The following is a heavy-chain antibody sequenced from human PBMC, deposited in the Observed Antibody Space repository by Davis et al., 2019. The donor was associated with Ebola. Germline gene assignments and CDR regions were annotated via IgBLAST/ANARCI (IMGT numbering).Heavy chain of an antibody. CDR2: ISTSRSTV. V-gene: IGHV3-48*02. CDR3: AESGFSTAYYVNSGPMDS. CDR1: GFPFSSFS. J-gene: IGHJ6*04. Sequence: PGGPLRLPCAASGFPFSSFSMSWVRQPPGKGLDWVAYISTSRSTVHYAASVKGRFTISRDNSKNSLYLQLNSLTDEETAVYFCAESGFSTAYYVNSGPMDSWGEGTMVTDSS. D-gene: IGHD3-22*01.